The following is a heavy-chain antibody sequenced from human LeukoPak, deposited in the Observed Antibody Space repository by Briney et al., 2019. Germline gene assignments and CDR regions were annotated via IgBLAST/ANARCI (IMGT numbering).Heavy chain of an antibody. CDR3: AREDCSSTSCSIDY. V-gene: IGHV3-7*01. CDR1: GFTFSSYW. J-gene: IGHJ4*02. Sequence: GGSLRLSCAASGFTFSSYWMSWVRQAPGKGLEWVANIKQDGSEKYYVDSVEGRFTISRDNAKNSLYLQMNSLRAEDTAVYYCAREDCSSTSCSIDYWGQGTLVTVSS. D-gene: IGHD2-2*01. CDR2: IKQDGSEK.